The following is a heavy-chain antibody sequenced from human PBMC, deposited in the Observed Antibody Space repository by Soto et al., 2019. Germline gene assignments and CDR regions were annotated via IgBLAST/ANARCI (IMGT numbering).Heavy chain of an antibody. CDR1: GGTFNTLS. J-gene: IGHJ4*02. D-gene: IGHD2-2*01. CDR3: TTRDQGRFDH. Sequence: VQLVQSGAEGKRPGSSVKVSCTPSGGTFNTLSINWVRQAPGQGLEWMGAIIPFFDSTNYAQKFQDRVTITADKSLGTAYMELTSLRSDDTAVYYCTTRDQGRFDHWGQGTPLTVSS. V-gene: IGHV1-69*06. CDR2: IIPFFDST.